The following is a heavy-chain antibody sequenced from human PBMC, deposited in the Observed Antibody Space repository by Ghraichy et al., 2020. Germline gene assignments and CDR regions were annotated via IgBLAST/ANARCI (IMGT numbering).Heavy chain of an antibody. J-gene: IGHJ4*02. CDR2: MSYDGSDT. V-gene: IGHV3-30-3*01. CDR1: GFIFRTYS. Sequence: GGSLRLSCVGSGFIFRTYSMHWVRQAPGKGLEWVALMSYDGSDTRYADSIKGRFNISRDNSKNTLYLPMDSLRVDDTALYFCARGPGSGSWTIDYWGRGTLVTVSS. D-gene: IGHD6-13*01. CDR3: ARGPGSGSWTIDY.